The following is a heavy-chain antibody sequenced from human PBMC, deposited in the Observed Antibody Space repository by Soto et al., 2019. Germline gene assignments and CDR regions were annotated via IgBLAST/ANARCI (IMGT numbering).Heavy chain of an antibody. CDR1: GFTFIRYT. D-gene: IGHD2-2*01. Sequence: GGSLRLSCAASGFTFIRYTMNWVRQAPGKGLEWVSSISSTTNSIYYADSVKGRFTISRDNADNSLHLQMNSLRAEDTAVYYCAREDEDAIYHLDYWGQGTRVTVSS. CDR2: ISSTTNSI. J-gene: IGHJ4*02. CDR3: AREDEDAIYHLDY. V-gene: IGHV3-21*01.